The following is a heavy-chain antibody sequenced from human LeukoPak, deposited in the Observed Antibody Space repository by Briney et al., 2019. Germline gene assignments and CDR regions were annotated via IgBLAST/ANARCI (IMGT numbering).Heavy chain of an antibody. CDR1: GYSFTSNW. Sequence: GESLKISCKGSGYSFTSNWIGWVRQMPGKGLDWMATIYPGDSHTIYSPSFQGQVTISADKSISTAYLQWSSLKASDTAMYYCATYLRGTYRINCWGQGTLVTVSS. V-gene: IGHV5-51*01. D-gene: IGHD1-26*01. J-gene: IGHJ4*02. CDR2: IYPGDSHT. CDR3: ATYLRGTYRINC.